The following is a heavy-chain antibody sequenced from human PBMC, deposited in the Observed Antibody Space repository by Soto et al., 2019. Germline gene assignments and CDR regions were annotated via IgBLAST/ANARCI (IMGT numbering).Heavy chain of an antibody. CDR1: GSTFTSYG. J-gene: IGHJ4*02. CDR3: ARDDYCSSTSCYSLYFDY. D-gene: IGHD2-2*02. CDR2: ISAYNDNT. Sequence: QVQLVQSGAEVKKPGASVKVSCKASGSTFTSYGISWVRQAPGQGHEWMGWISAYNDNTNYAQKFQGRVTMTTDTSTSTAYRELRSLRSDDTAVYYGARDDYCSSTSCYSLYFDYWGQGTLVTVSS. V-gene: IGHV1-18*01.